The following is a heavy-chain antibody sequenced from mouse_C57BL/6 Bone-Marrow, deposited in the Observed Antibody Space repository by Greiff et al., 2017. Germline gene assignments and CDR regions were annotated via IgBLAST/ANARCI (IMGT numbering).Heavy chain of an antibody. CDR2: IYPGSGST. V-gene: IGHV1-55*01. CDR1: GYTFTSYW. Sequence: QVQLQQPGAELVKPGASVKMSCKASGYTFTSYWITWVKQRPGQGLEWIGEIYPGSGSTNYIEKFKSKATLTVDTSSSTAYMQLSSLTSEDSAGYYCARGYYGSSWDYWGQGTTLTVSS. D-gene: IGHD1-1*01. J-gene: IGHJ2*01. CDR3: ARGYYGSSWDY.